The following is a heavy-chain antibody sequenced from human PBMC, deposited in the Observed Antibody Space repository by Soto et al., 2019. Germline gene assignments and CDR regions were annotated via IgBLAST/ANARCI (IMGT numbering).Heavy chain of an antibody. Sequence: SETLSLTCTVSGGSISSGDYYWSWIRQPPGKGLEWIGYIYYSGSTYYNPSLKSRVTISVDTSKNQFSLKLSSATAADTAVYYCATLLRRWFDPWGQGTLVTVSS. CDR1: GGSISSGDYY. V-gene: IGHV4-30-4*01. CDR2: IYYSGST. CDR3: ATLLRRWFDP. J-gene: IGHJ5*02. D-gene: IGHD2-21*01.